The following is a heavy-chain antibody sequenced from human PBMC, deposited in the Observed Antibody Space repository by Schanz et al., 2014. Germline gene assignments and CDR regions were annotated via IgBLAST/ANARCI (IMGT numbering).Heavy chain of an antibody. CDR2: IYYSGNT. J-gene: IGHJ4*02. V-gene: IGHV4-28*01. CDR3: AGMATVTYFDF. D-gene: IGHD4-17*01. Sequence: QVQLQESGPGLVKPSATLSLTCAVSGYSISRRNWWGWIRQPPGKGLEFIGYIYYSGNTYYNPSLKSRVTMSLDTSKNQFSLKLTSVTAVDTAVYYCAGMATVTYFDFWGQGALVTVSS. CDR1: GYSISRRNW.